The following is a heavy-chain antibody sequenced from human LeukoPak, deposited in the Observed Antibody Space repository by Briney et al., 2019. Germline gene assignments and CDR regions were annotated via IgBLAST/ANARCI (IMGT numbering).Heavy chain of an antibody. D-gene: IGHD1-26*01. Sequence: PGGSLRLSCAVSGFTFSSYWMTRVRQATGKWLEWVASINEDGSEKYYEDSVKGRFTISRDNAKNSLYLQMNSLRAEDTAVYYCARDHHPSYYLPDYWGQGTLVTVSS. CDR1: GFTFSSYW. CDR2: INEDGSEK. CDR3: ARDHHPSYYLPDY. J-gene: IGHJ4*02. V-gene: IGHV3-7*04.